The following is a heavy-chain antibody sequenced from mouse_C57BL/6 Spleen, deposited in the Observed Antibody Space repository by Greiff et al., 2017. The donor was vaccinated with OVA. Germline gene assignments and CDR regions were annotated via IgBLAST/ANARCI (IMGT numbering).Heavy chain of an antibody. CDR3: AKKYDYDDAMDY. CDR1: GYSFTGYY. Sequence: LKESGPELVKPGASVKISCKASGYSFTGYYMNWVKQSPEKSLEWIGEINPSTGGTTYNQKFKAKATLTVDKSSSTAYMQLKSLTSEDSAVYYCAKKYDYDDAMDYWGQGTSVTVSS. D-gene: IGHD2-4*01. J-gene: IGHJ4*01. V-gene: IGHV1-42*01. CDR2: INPSTGGT.